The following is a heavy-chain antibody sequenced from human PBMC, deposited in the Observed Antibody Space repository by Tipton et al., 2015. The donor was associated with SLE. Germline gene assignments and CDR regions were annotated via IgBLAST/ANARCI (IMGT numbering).Heavy chain of an antibody. Sequence: TLSLTCAVYGGSFSGYYWSWIRQPPGKGLEWIGEINHSGSTNYNPSLKSRVTISLDTSKNQFSLKLRSVTAADTAVYYCARELGGVAGTSNNWFDPWGQGTLVTVSS. CDR1: GGSFSGYY. D-gene: IGHD6-19*01. CDR2: INHSGST. CDR3: ARELGGVAGTSNNWFDP. J-gene: IGHJ5*02. V-gene: IGHV4-34*01.